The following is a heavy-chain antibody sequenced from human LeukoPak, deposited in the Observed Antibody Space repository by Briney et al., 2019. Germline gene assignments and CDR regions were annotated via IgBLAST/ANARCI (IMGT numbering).Heavy chain of an antibody. J-gene: IGHJ6*02. Sequence: GGSLRLSCAASGFTFSSYWMHWVRQAPGKGLVWVSRINSDGSSTSYADSVKGRFTISRDNAKNTLYLQMNSLRAEDTAVYYCARAGSLARYCSGGSCYGMDVWGQGTTVTVSS. CDR3: ARAGSLARYCSGGSCYGMDV. CDR2: INSDGSST. V-gene: IGHV3-74*01. CDR1: GFTFSSYW. D-gene: IGHD2-15*01.